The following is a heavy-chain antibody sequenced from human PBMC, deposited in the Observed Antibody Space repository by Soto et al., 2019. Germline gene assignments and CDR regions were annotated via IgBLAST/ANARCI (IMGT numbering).Heavy chain of an antibody. CDR3: ATNSSSSPYYYYYYGMDV. V-gene: IGHV7-4-1*01. CDR1: GYTFTSYA. CDR2: INTNTGNP. D-gene: IGHD6-6*01. J-gene: IGHJ6*02. Sequence: ASVKVSCKASGYTFTSYAMNWVRQAPGQGLEWMGWINTNTGNPTYAQGFTGRFVSSLDTSVSTAYLQICSLKAEDTAVYYCATNSSSSPYYYYYYGMDVWGQGTTVTVSS.